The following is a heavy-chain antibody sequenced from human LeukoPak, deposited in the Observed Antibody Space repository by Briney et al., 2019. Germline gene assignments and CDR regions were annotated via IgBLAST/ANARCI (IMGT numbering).Heavy chain of an antibody. Sequence: PSETLSLTCTVSGGSISNYYWSWIRQPPGKGLEWIGYIYYSGSTNYNASIRSRVTISVDTSKNEFSLKLSSVTAADTAVYYCARLVISDDSGWKSWFDPWGQGTLVTVSS. CDR1: GGSISNYY. V-gene: IGHV4-59*01. CDR3: ARLVISDDSGWKSWFDP. D-gene: IGHD3-9*01. J-gene: IGHJ5*02. CDR2: IYYSGST.